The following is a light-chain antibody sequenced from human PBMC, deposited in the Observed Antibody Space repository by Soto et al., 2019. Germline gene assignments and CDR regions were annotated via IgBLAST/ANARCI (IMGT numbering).Light chain of an antibody. CDR2: GNS. Sequence: QSVLTQPPSVSGAPGQRVTLSCTGSSSNIGAGYDVHWYQQLPGTDPKVLIYGNSNRPSGVPDRFSGSKSGTSASLAITGLQAEDEADYYCQSYDSSLSGHVVFGGGTKLTVL. CDR3: QSYDSSLSGHVV. J-gene: IGLJ2*01. CDR1: SSNIGAGYD. V-gene: IGLV1-40*01.